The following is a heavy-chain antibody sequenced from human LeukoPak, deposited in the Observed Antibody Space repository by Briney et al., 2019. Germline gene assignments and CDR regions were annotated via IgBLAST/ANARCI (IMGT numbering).Heavy chain of an antibody. J-gene: IGHJ3*02. CDR1: GGSISSYY. Sequence: SEILSLTCTVSGGSISSYYWSWIRQPPGKGLEWIGYIYYSGSTSYNPSLKSRVTISVDTSKKQFSLKLSSVTAADTAFYYCARYIVSYPHDAFDIWGQGTMVTVSS. CDR2: IYYSGST. D-gene: IGHD1-26*01. CDR3: ARYIVSYPHDAFDI. V-gene: IGHV4-59*01.